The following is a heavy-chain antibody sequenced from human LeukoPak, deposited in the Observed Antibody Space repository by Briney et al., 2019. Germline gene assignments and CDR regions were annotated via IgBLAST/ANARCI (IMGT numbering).Heavy chain of an antibody. J-gene: IGHJ6*03. CDR3: AREAGSSWYDYYYMDV. V-gene: IGHV4-39*07. D-gene: IGHD6-13*01. CDR1: GGSISSSSYY. Sequence: SETLSLTCTVSGGSISSSSYYWGWIRQPPGKGLGCIGSIFYSGRTYYNPSLKSRVTISVDTSKNQFSLKLSSVTAADTAVYYCAREAGSSWYDYYYMDVWGKGTTVTVSS. CDR2: IFYSGRT.